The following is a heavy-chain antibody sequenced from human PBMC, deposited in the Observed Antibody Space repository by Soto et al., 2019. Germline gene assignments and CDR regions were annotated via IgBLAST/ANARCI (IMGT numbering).Heavy chain of an antibody. J-gene: IGHJ4*02. Sequence: QVQLQEAGPGLMKPSQTMTLTCTVSGDSISSSGYFWNSIRHHPGNGLEWIGYIFYSGTTFYNPSLKIRLSISVDTSTNQFSLTPTSVTAADTAAYFSAMSRLRWRSFDYWGPGALVTVSS. CDR3: AMSRLRWRSFDY. D-gene: IGHD4-17*01. V-gene: IGHV4-31*03. CDR2: IFYSGTT. CDR1: GDSISSSGYF.